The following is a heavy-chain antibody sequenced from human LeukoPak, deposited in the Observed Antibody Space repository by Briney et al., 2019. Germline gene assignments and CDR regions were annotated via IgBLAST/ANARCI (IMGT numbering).Heavy chain of an antibody. Sequence: ASVKVSCKASGYTFTSYDINWVRQATGQGLEWMGWMNPNSGNPGYAQKFQGRVTMTRNTSISTAYMELSSLRSEDTAVYYCARATKGLRLGELSLTYWGQGTLVTVSS. V-gene: IGHV1-8*01. CDR1: GYTFTSYD. J-gene: IGHJ4*02. D-gene: IGHD3-16*02. CDR3: ARATKGLRLGELSLTY. CDR2: MNPNSGNP.